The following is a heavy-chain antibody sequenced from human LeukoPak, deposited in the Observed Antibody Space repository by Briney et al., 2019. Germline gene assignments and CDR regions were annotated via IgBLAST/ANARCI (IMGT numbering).Heavy chain of an antibody. D-gene: IGHD3-22*01. CDR3: AREYYDSSGYYYFDY. CDR2: ISSSGSTI. J-gene: IGHJ4*02. CDR1: GFTFSDYY. Sequence: GGSLRHSCAASGFTFSDYYMSWIRQAPGKGLEWVSYISSSGSTIYYADSVKGRFTISRDNAKNSLYLQMNSLRAEDTAVYYCAREYYDSSGYYYFDYWGQGTLVTVSS. V-gene: IGHV3-11*04.